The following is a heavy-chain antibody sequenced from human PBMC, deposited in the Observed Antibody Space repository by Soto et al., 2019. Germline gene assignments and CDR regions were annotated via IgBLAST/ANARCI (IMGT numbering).Heavy chain of an antibody. CDR1: GGSISSYY. J-gene: IGHJ6*02. D-gene: IGHD4-17*01. Sequence: SETLSLTCTVSGGSISSYYWSWIRQPAGKGLEWIGRIYASGGTNYNPSLKSRVTMSADTSKNQLSRRLSSVTAADTAVYYCARDRKQNGDYLPDYYYGMDVWGQGTTVTVSS. CDR2: IYASGGT. CDR3: ARDRKQNGDYLPDYYYGMDV. V-gene: IGHV4-4*07.